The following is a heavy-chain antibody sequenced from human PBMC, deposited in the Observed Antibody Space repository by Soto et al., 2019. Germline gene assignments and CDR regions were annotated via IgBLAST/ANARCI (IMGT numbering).Heavy chain of an antibody. J-gene: IGHJ4*02. D-gene: IGHD3-3*01. CDR1: GGSISSYY. CDR3: ASFTIFGVAP. CDR2: IYYSGST. Sequence: SETLSLTCTVSGGSISSYYWSWIRQPPGKGLEWIGYIYYSGSTNYNPSLKSRVTISVDTSKNQFSLKLSSVTAADTAVYYCASFTIFGVAPWGQGTLVTVSS. V-gene: IGHV4-59*12.